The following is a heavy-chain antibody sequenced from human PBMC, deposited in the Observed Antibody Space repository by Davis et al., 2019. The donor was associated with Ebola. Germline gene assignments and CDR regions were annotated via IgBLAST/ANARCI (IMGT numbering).Heavy chain of an antibody. J-gene: IGHJ4*02. CDR2: IYDQST. V-gene: IGHV3-53*05. CDR3: ATTQWLREFDN. D-gene: IGHD6-19*01. Sequence: GSLRLSCAASGFTVSSNHMSWVRQAPGKGLGWVSVIYDQSTAYADSVRGRFIISRDKSNNTLYLEMNSLRVDDTAVYYCATTQWLREFDNWGQGTLVTVSS. CDR1: GFTVSSNH.